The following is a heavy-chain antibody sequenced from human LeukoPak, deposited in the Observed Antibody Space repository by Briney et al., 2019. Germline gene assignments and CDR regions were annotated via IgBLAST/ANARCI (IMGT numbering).Heavy chain of an antibody. CDR3: ARVPAAMEGWFDP. V-gene: IGHV4-39*01. CDR1: GSSISSSSYY. D-gene: IGHD2-2*01. J-gene: IGHJ5*02. Sequence: PSETLSLTCTVSGSSISSSSYYWGWIRQPPGKGLEWIGSIYYSGSTYYNPSLKSRVTISVDTSKNQFSLKLSSVTAADTAVYYCARVPAAMEGWFDPWGQGTLVTVSS. CDR2: IYYSGST.